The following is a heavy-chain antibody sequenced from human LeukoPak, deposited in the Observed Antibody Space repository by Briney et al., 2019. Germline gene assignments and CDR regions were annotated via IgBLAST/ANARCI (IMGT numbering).Heavy chain of an antibody. CDR1: GYTLTELS. CDR2: FDPEDGET. CDR3: ATVYYGSGPGDY. V-gene: IGHV1-24*01. J-gene: IGHJ4*02. D-gene: IGHD3-10*01. Sequence: ASVKVSCKVSGYTLTELSMHWVRQAPGKGLEWMGGFDPEDGETIYAQKFQGRVTMTEDASTDTAYMELSSVRSEDTAVYYCATVYYGSGPGDYWGQGTLVTVSS.